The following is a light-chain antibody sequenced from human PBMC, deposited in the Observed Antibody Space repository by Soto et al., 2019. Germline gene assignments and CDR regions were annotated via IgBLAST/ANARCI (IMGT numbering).Light chain of an antibody. Sequence: ESVLTQSPGTLSLSPGERATLSCRASQNVSSNYLAWYQQKPGQAPRLLIYGASNRPTGVPDRFSGSGSGTEFTLTISGLEPEDFAVYYCQHYDNLPLFTFGQGTRLEI. CDR2: GAS. J-gene: IGKJ2*01. CDR3: QHYDNLPLFT. V-gene: IGKV3-20*01. CDR1: QNVSSNY.